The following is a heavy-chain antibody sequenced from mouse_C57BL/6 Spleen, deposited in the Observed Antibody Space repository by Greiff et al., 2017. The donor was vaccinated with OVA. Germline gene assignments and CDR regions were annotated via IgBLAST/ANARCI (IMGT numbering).Heavy chain of an antibody. CDR2: IDPSDSYT. D-gene: IGHD1-1*01. CDR3: ARSGRDGYYSSSQNLYYFDY. CDR1: GYTFTSYW. Sequence: QVQLQQPGAELVQPGASVKLSCKASGYTFTSYWMQWVKQRPGQGLEWIGEIDPSDSYTNYTQKFKGKATLTVDTSSSTAYMQLSSLTSADSAFYYCARSGRDGYYSSSQNLYYFDYWGQGTTLTVSS. J-gene: IGHJ2*01. V-gene: IGHV1-50*01.